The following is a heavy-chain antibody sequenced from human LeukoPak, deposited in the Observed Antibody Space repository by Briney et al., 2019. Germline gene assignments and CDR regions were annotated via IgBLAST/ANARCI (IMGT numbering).Heavy chain of an antibody. V-gene: IGHV5-51*01. Sequence: GESLKISCQGSGYSFTSYWIGWVRQMPGKGLEWMGIIYPGDSDTRYSPSFQGQVTISADKSISTAYLQWSSLKASDTAMYYCARHMGYCSSTSCQTGGWFDPWGQGTLVTVSS. CDR1: GYSFTSYW. CDR3: ARHMGYCSSTSCQTGGWFDP. J-gene: IGHJ5*02. D-gene: IGHD2-2*01. CDR2: IYPGDSDT.